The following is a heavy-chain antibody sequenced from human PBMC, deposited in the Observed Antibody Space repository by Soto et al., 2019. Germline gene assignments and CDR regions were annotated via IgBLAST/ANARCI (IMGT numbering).Heavy chain of an antibody. D-gene: IGHD6-13*01. Sequence: QVQLVESGGGVVQPGRSLRLSCAASGFTFSSYGMHCVRQAPGKGLEWVAVIWYDGSNKYYADSVKGRFTISRDNSKNTLYLQRNSLRAEDTAVYYCAREAAAGTGWFDPWGQGTLVTVSS. J-gene: IGHJ5*02. CDR1: GFTFSSYG. V-gene: IGHV3-33*01. CDR2: IWYDGSNK. CDR3: AREAAAGTGWFDP.